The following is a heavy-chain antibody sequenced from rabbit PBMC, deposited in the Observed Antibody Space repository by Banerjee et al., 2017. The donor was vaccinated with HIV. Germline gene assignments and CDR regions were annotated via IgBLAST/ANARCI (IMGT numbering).Heavy chain of an antibody. Sequence: QEQLVESGGDLVKPEGSLTLTCTASGFSFSNGYVMCWVRQAPGKGLEWIACINTISGDTVYATWAKGRFTISKTSSTTVTLQMTSLTAADTATYFCARSPIAGSAYYYYFNLWGQGTLVTVS. V-gene: IGHV1S45*01. CDR3: ARSPIAGSAYYYYFNL. CDR2: INTISGDT. D-gene: IGHD8-1*01. CDR1: GFSFSNGYV. J-gene: IGHJ4*01.